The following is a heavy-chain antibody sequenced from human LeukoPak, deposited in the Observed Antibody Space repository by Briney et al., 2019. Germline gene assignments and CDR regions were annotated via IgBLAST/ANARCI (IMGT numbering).Heavy chain of an antibody. Sequence: ASVKVSCKASGYTFTGYYTHWVRQAPGQGLEWMGWINPNSGGTNYAQKFQGRVTMTRDTSISTAYMELSRLRSDDTAVYYCATEYSSSWVHKGNYFDYWGQGTLVTVSS. J-gene: IGHJ4*02. CDR3: ATEYSSSWVHKGNYFDY. CDR2: INPNSGGT. V-gene: IGHV1-2*02. D-gene: IGHD6-6*01. CDR1: GYTFTGYY.